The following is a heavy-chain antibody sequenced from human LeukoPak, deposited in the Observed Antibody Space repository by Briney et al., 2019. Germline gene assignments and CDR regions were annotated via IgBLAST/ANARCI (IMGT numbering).Heavy chain of an antibody. Sequence: SVKVSCKASGGTFSSYAISWVRQAPGQGLEWMGGIIPIFGTANYAQKFQGRVTITADESTSTAYMELSSLRSEDTAVYYCARVYGSGSYPDYWGQGTLVTVSS. CDR1: GGTFSSYA. V-gene: IGHV1-69*13. D-gene: IGHD3-10*01. J-gene: IGHJ4*02. CDR3: ARVYGSGSYPDY. CDR2: IIPIFGTA.